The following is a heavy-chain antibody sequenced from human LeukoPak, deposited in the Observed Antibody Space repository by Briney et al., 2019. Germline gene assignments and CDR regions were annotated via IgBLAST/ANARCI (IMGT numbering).Heavy chain of an antibody. CDR2: INHSGST. J-gene: IGHJ6*02. D-gene: IGHD4-4*01. CDR1: GGSFSGYY. Sequence: SETLSLTCAVYGGSFSGYYWSWIRQPPGKGLEWIGEINHSGSTNYNPSLKSRLTISVDTSKNQFSLKLSSVTAADTAVYYCARGRLQYNYYYYYGMDVWGQGTTVTASS. CDR3: ARGRLQYNYYYYYGMDV. V-gene: IGHV4-34*01.